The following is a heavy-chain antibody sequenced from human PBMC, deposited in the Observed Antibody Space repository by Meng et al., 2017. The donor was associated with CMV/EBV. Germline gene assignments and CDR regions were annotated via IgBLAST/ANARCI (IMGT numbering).Heavy chain of an antibody. D-gene: IGHD3-3*01. Sequence: GGSLRLSCAASGFTFSSYSMNWVRQAPGKGLEWVSSISSSSSYIYYADSVKGRFTISRDNAKNSLYLQMNSLRAEDTAVYYCARDPGRGGVVIPHWGQGTLVTVSS. CDR2: ISSSSSYI. CDR3: ARDPGRGGVVIPH. J-gene: IGHJ1*01. CDR1: GFTFSSYS. V-gene: IGHV3-21*01.